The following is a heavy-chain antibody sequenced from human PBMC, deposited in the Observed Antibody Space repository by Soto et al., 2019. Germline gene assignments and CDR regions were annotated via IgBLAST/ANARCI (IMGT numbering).Heavy chain of an antibody. CDR1: GFTFSSYS. Sequence: GSLRLSCAASGFTFSSYSMNWVRQAPGKGLEWVSSISSSSSYIYYADSVKGRFTISRDNAKNSLYLQMNSLRAEDTAVYYCAREYSYGDSHSVAFDIWGQGTMVTVSS. D-gene: IGHD4-17*01. J-gene: IGHJ3*02. CDR3: AREYSYGDSHSVAFDI. V-gene: IGHV3-21*01. CDR2: ISSSSSYI.